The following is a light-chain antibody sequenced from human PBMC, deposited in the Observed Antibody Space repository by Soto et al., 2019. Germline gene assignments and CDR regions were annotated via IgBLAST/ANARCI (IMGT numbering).Light chain of an antibody. CDR1: QSVNSNY. CDR3: QQYGSSPLT. J-gene: IGKJ1*01. Sequence: EIVLTQSPGTLSLSPGERATLSCRASQSVNSNYLAWYQQKPGQAPRLLFSGASTRATGIPDRFTDSGSGTDFTLTISRLEPEDFAVYYCQQYGSSPLTFGQGTKVDI. V-gene: IGKV3-20*01. CDR2: GAS.